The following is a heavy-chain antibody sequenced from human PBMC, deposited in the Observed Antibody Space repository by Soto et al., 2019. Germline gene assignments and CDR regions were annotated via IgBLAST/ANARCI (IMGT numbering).Heavy chain of an antibody. CDR1: VCPIISRNW. D-gene: IGHD2-2*01. Sequence: SETRSLTCSFCVCPIISRNWWICVRHPPGKWLEWIGEIYHSWSTNYNQSLKSRVTISVEKSKNQFSLKLSSVTAADTAVYYCAKDSLLVVPAAHTKWLEQWGPGTMVNVSS. V-gene: IGHV4-4*02. J-gene: IGHJ4*02. CDR2: IYHSWST. CDR3: AKDSLLVVPAAHTKWLEQ.